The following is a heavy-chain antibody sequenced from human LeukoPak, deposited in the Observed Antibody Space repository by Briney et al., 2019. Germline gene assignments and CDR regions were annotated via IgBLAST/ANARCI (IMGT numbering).Heavy chain of an antibody. CDR3: AASHSDAGATIFDY. D-gene: IGHD1-26*01. Sequence: ASVKVSCKVSGYTLTELSMHWVRQAPGKGLEWMGGFDPEDGETIYAQKFQGRVTMTEDTSTDTAYMELSSLRSDDTAVYYCAASHSDAGATIFDYWGQGTLVTVSS. CDR2: FDPEDGET. V-gene: IGHV1-24*01. CDR1: GYTLTELS. J-gene: IGHJ4*02.